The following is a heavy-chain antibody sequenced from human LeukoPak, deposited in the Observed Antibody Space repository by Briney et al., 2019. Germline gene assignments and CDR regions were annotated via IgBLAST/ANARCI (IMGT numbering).Heavy chain of an antibody. CDR2: IYYSGST. J-gene: IGHJ3*02. CDR1: GGSISSGDYY. D-gene: IGHD4-17*01. Sequence: SQTLSLTCTVSGGSISSGDYYWSWLRQPPGKGLEWIGYIYYSGSTYYNPSLKSRVTISVDTSKNQFSLKLSSVTAADTAVYYCARAASTDDAFDIWGQGTMVTVSS. V-gene: IGHV4-30-4*01. CDR3: ARAASTDDAFDI.